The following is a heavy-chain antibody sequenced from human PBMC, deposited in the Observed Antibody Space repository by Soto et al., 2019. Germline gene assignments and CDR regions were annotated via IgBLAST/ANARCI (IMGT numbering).Heavy chain of an antibody. CDR3: ARDGSSSGWYDY. D-gene: IGHD6-19*01. V-gene: IGHV4-59*01. J-gene: IGHJ4*02. Sequence: SETLSLTCTFSGCSISSYYWSLIRQPPGKGLEWIGYIYYSGSTNYNPSLKSRVTISVDTSKNQFSLKLSSVTAADTAVYYCARDGSSSGWYDYWGQGTLVTVSS. CDR1: GCSISSYY. CDR2: IYYSGST.